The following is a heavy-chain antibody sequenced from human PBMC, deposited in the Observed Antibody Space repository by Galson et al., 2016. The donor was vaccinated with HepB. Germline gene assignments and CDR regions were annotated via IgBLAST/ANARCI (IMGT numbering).Heavy chain of an antibody. CDR3: ARGEPEDIVVGVAAIDFDY. Sequence: SLRLSCAASGFMFGNYSMNWVRQAPGKGLEWVSCISSTSSTINYAHSVKGRFTISRDNAKNSLYLQMNSLTAEDTAFYYCARGEPEDIVVGVAAIDFDYWGEGTLVTVSS. J-gene: IGHJ4*02. D-gene: IGHD2-15*01. V-gene: IGHV3-48*01. CDR2: ISSTSSTI. CDR1: GFMFGNYS.